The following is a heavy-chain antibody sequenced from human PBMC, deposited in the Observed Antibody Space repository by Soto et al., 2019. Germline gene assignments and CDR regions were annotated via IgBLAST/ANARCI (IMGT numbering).Heavy chain of an antibody. CDR1: GFTFSSYA. CDR2: ISGSGDSR. Sequence: EVPLLESGGGLVQPGGSLRLSCAASGFTFSSYAMSWVRQAPGKGLEWVSTISGSGDSRYYADSVKGRFTISRDNSKNTLYLQMNSLRAEDTAVYYCAKRFGGWWYFDLWGRGTRVTVSS. J-gene: IGHJ2*01. D-gene: IGHD3-16*01. CDR3: AKRFGGWWYFDL. V-gene: IGHV3-23*01.